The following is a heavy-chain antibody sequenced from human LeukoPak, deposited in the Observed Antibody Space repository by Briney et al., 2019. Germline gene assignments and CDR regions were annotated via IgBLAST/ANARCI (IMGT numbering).Heavy chain of an antibody. CDR3: AKDWGAVFFFDY. CDR2: ISGSGGST. V-gene: IGHV3-23*01. D-gene: IGHD3-16*01. CDR1: GFTFSSYA. J-gene: IGHJ4*02. Sequence: GGSLRPSCAASGFTFSSYAMHWVRQAPGKGLEWVSAISGSGGSTYYADSVKGRFTISRDNSENTLYLQMNSLRAEDTAVYYCAKDWGAVFFFDYWGQGTLVTVSS.